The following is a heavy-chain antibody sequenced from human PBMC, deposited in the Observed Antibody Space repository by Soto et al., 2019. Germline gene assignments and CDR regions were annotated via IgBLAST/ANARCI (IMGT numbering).Heavy chain of an antibody. Sequence: QVQLVQSGAEVKKPGSSVKVSCKASGGTFSSYAISWVRQAPGQGLEWMGGTIPISDTTNYAQKFQGRVTITADESTSTAYMELSSQRSEDTAVYYCAISHGSSTSLEIYYYYYYGMDVWGQGTTVTVSS. V-gene: IGHV1-69*19. D-gene: IGHD2-2*01. J-gene: IGHJ6*02. CDR2: TIPISDTT. CDR3: AISHGSSTSLEIYYYYYYGMDV. CDR1: GGTFSSYA.